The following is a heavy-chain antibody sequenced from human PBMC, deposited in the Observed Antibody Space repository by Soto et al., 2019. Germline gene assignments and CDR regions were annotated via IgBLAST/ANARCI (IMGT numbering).Heavy chain of an antibody. V-gene: IGHV1-3*01. CDR1: GYTFTSYA. J-gene: IGHJ5*02. D-gene: IGHD4-17*01. CDR3: GRGVKYGAYWGWSDP. CDR2: INAGNGNT. Sequence: ASVKVSCKASGYTFTSYAMHLVRQAPGQRLEWMGWINAGNGNTKYSQKFQGRVTMTRDTSISTAYMEMSSLRSEDTAVYFWGRGVKYGAYWGWSDPGGRGTLVTVSS.